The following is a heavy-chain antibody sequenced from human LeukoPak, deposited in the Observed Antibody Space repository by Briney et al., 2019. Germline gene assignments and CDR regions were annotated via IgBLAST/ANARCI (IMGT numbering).Heavy chain of an antibody. J-gene: IGHJ3*02. CDR1: GSSFTSYW. V-gene: IGHV5-51*01. Sequence: GASLQISCKGSGSSFTSYWIGWVRQLPGKGLEWMGIIYTGDSDTRYSPSFQGLVTISADKSISTAYLQWSSLKASDTAMYYCARLTKPWDAFDIWGQGTMVTVSS. D-gene: IGHD4-11*01. CDR2: IYTGDSDT. CDR3: ARLTKPWDAFDI.